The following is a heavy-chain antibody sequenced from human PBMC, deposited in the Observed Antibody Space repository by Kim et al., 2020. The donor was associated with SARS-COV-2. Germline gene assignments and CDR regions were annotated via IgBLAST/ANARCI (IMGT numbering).Heavy chain of an antibody. V-gene: IGHV4-31*03. D-gene: IGHD3-10*01. CDR3: ARVPVPIYGMDV. CDR2: IYYSGST. Sequence: SETLSLTCTVSGGSISSGGYYWSWIRQHPGKGLEWIGYIYYSGSTYYNPSLKSRVTISVDTSKNQFSLKLSSVTAADTAVYYCARVPVPIYGMDVWGQGTTVTVSS. CDR1: GGSISSGGYY. J-gene: IGHJ6*02.